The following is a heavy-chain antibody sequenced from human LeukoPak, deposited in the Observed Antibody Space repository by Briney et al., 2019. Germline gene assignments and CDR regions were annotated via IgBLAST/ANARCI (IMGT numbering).Heavy chain of an antibody. Sequence: PGGSLRLSCAASGFTFSSYWMHWVRQAPGKGLVWVSRINSDGSSTSYADSVKGRFTISRDNAKNTLYLQMNSLRAEDTAVYYCARERGLTVRGYYGMDVWGQGTTVTVSS. J-gene: IGHJ6*02. CDR1: GFTFSSYW. CDR2: INSDGSST. V-gene: IGHV3-74*01. CDR3: ARERGLTVRGYYGMDV. D-gene: IGHD4-11*01.